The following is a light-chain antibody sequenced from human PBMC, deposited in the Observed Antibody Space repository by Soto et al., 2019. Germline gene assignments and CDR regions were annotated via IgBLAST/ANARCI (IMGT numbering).Light chain of an antibody. CDR3: SSYTTSNTRQIV. V-gene: IGLV2-14*01. J-gene: IGLJ1*01. CDR1: SSDVGGYNY. CDR2: DVS. Sequence: ALTQPASVSGSPGQSITISCTGTSSDVGGYNYVSWYQQHPGKAPKFMIYDVSNRPSGVSNRFSGSKSGNTASLAISGLQAEDEADYYCSSYTTSNTRQIVFGTGTKVTVL.